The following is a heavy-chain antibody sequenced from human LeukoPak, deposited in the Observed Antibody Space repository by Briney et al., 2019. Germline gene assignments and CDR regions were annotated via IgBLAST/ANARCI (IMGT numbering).Heavy chain of an antibody. CDR3: ARDGTPIYNSGWVYMDV. Sequence: GGSLRLSCVASRFTFSNYWMSWVRQAPGKGLDWVANINQGGSETYYVDSVKGRFTISRDNAENSLYLQMNSLRVEDTAVYYCARDGTPIYNSGWVYMDVWGRGTTVTISS. CDR2: INQGGSET. J-gene: IGHJ6*03. D-gene: IGHD6-25*01. CDR1: RFTFSNYW. V-gene: IGHV3-7*01.